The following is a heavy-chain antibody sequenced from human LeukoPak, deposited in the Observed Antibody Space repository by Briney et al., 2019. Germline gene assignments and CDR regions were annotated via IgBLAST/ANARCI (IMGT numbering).Heavy chain of an antibody. CDR1: GFDFGAYE. Sequence: GGSLRLSCAASGFDFGAYEMNWVRQAPGKGLEWVAYFAGSDTTTYYADSVKGRFTISRDNARNSLYLQMNSRRAEDTALYYCTTLGYHLDSWGQGTLVTVSS. J-gene: IGHJ4*02. CDR3: TTLGYHLDS. CDR2: FAGSDTTT. V-gene: IGHV3-48*03. D-gene: IGHD3-22*01.